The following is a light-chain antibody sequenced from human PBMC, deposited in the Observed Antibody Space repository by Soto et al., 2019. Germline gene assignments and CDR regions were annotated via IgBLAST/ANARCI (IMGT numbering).Light chain of an antibody. CDR3: SSHTATSTVL. Sequence: QSALTQPASVSALPGQSITISCTGTRSDVGSYHSVSWYQQHPGRAPRLVIFEVDNRPSGISNRFSGSKSGNTASLTISGLRGEDEADYYCSSHTATSTVLFGGGTKLTVL. CDR2: EVD. V-gene: IGLV2-14*01. CDR1: RSDVGSYHS. J-gene: IGLJ2*01.